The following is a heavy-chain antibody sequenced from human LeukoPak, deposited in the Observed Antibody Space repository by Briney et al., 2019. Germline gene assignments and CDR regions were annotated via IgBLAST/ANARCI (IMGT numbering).Heavy chain of an antibody. CDR3: AREGVVVVAATYFDY. CDR1: GFTFSSYW. Sequence: GGSLRLSCAASGFTFSSYWMSWVRQAPGKGLEWVANIKQDRSEKYYVDSVKGRFTISRDNAKNSLYLQMNSLRAEDTAVYYCAREGVVVVAATYFDYWGQGTLVTVSS. J-gene: IGHJ4*02. D-gene: IGHD2-15*01. V-gene: IGHV3-7*03. CDR2: IKQDRSEK.